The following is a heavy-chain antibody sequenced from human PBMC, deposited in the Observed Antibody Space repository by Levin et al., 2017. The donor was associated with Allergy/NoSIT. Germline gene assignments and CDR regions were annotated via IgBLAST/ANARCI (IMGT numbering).Heavy chain of an antibody. Sequence: GESLKISCKGSGYSFTSYWIGWVRQMPGKGLEWMGIIYPGDSDTRYSPSFQGQVTISADKSISTAYLQWSSLKASDTAMYYCARQRRYCSGGSCYRFPDYWGQGTLVTVSS. J-gene: IGHJ4*02. CDR3: ARQRRYCSGGSCYRFPDY. V-gene: IGHV5-51*01. CDR2: IYPGDSDT. CDR1: GYSFTSYW. D-gene: IGHD2-15*01.